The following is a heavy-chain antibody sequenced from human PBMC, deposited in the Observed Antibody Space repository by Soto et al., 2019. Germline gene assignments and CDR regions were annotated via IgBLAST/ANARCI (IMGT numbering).Heavy chain of an antibody. CDR2: FDPEDGET. V-gene: IGHV1-24*01. CDR3: ATGDSRSVAFDI. Sequence: AASVKVSCKVSGYTLTELSMHWVRQAPGKGLEWMGGFDPEDGETIYAQKFQGRVTMTEDTSTDTAYMELSSLRSEDTAVYYCATGDSRSVAFDIWGQGTMVTVSS. D-gene: IGHD6-13*01. J-gene: IGHJ3*02. CDR1: GYTLTELS.